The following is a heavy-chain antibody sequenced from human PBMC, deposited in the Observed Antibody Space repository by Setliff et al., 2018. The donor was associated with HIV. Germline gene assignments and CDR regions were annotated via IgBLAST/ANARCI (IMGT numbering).Heavy chain of an antibody. D-gene: IGHD5-18*01. V-gene: IGHV4-38-2*01. CDR3: ARQVGSQYSYWAYYFDS. CDR2: LYHSGTN. J-gene: IGHJ4*02. Sequence: SETLSLTCAVSGYSISSGYFWGWIRQPPGKGLEWIGSLYHSGTNFYNPSLKSRVTIPLDTSTNRFSLKLNSVTAADTAIYYCARQVGSQYSYWAYYFDSWGQGALVTVSS. CDR1: GYSISSGYF.